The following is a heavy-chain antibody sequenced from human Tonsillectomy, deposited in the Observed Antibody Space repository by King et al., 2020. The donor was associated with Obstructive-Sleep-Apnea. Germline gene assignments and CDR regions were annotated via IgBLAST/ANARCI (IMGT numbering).Heavy chain of an antibody. CDR2: IKPDGSEK. CDR1: GFIFSTYW. J-gene: IGHJ5*02. Sequence: VQLVESGGGLVQPGGSLRLSCAASGFIFSTYWMTWVRQAPGKGLEWVANIKPDGSEKYYVDSVKGRFTISRDNAKDSLFLEMNSLRADDTAVYYCASDISSWGQGTLVTVSS. CDR3: ASDISS. V-gene: IGHV3-7*03. D-gene: IGHD3-3*02.